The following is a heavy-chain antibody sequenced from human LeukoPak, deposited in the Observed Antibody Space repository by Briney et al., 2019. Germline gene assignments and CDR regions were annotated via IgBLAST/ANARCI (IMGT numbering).Heavy chain of an antibody. V-gene: IGHV4-4*02. D-gene: IGHD2/OR15-2a*01. Sequence: ASGTLSLTCAVSGGSISSNNWWTWVRQPPGKGLQWIGEIYHSGSTNYSPSLKSRVTISVDKSKNQFSLKLNSMTAADTAVYYCARAGYSNRWDGVDYWGQGTLVTVSS. J-gene: IGHJ4*02. CDR1: GGSISSNNW. CDR2: IYHSGST. CDR3: ARAGYSNRWDGVDY.